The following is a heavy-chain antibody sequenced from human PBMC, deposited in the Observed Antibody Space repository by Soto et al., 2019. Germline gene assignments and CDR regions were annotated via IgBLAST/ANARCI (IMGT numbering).Heavy chain of an antibody. CDR3: ARRARPDFYYMDV. V-gene: IGHV3-64*01. CDR2: ISSNGVGT. J-gene: IGHJ6*03. D-gene: IGHD6-6*01. Sequence: VQLAESGGGLAQPGGSLRLSCAASGFTLSGYAMDWVRQAPGKGLEYVSGISSNGVGTNYANSVQGRFTISRDNSKNTVYLQMGSLRPEDMAVYYCARRARPDFYYMDVWGKGTKVTFSS. CDR1: GFTLSGYA.